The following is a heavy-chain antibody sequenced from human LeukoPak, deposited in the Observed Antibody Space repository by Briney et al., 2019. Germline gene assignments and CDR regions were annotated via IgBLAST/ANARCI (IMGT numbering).Heavy chain of an antibody. Sequence: SVKVSCKASGGTFSSYAISWVRQAPGQGLEWMGGIIPIFGTANYAQNFQGRVTITADESTSTAYMELSSLRSEDTAVYYCARDRSLRELWLRNWFDPWGQGTLVTVSS. V-gene: IGHV1-69*01. D-gene: IGHD5-18*01. CDR3: ARDRSLRELWLRNWFDP. CDR2: IIPIFGTA. CDR1: GGTFSSYA. J-gene: IGHJ5*02.